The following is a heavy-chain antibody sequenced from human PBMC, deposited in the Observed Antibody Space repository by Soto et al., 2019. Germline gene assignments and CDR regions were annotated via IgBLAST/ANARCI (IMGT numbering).Heavy chain of an antibody. Sequence: SETLSLTCAVYGGSVSGYYWTWIRQPPGKGLELVGQINHSGNTIYNQSLKSRVTMSIDTSKNQFSLRLKSVTAAEPAVYFCGSEPYYVGHSFTPWAQATLATSPQ. CDR3: GSEPYYVGHSFTP. CDR2: INHSGNT. D-gene: IGHD3-10*02. J-gene: IGHJ5*02. CDR1: GGSVSGYY. V-gene: IGHV4-34*01.